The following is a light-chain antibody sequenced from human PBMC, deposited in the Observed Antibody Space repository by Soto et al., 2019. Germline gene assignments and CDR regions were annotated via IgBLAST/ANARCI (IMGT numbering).Light chain of an antibody. CDR1: RSVDTS. CDR2: DAS. V-gene: IGKV3-11*01. Sequence: IILTQSPATLSLSPGERATLSCRAIRSVDTSVAWYQQRPGQAPRLLIYDASKRATGIPARFSGSGSGTDFTLTINSLEPEDFAVYYCRQRSNWPPWTFGQGTKVEVK. CDR3: RQRSNWPPWT. J-gene: IGKJ1*01.